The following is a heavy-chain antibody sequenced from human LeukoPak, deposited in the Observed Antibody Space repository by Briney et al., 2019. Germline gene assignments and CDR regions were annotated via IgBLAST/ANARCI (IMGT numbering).Heavy chain of an antibody. CDR2: INHSGST. V-gene: IGHV4-34*01. Sequence: SETLSLTXAVYGGSFSGYYWSWIRQPPGKGLEWIGEINHSGSTNYNPSFKSRVTISVDTSKDQFSLKLSSVTAADTAVYYRVRVTAIPSDAFDIWGQGTMVTVSS. CDR3: VRVTAIPSDAFDI. D-gene: IGHD2-21*02. J-gene: IGHJ3*02. CDR1: GGSFSGYY.